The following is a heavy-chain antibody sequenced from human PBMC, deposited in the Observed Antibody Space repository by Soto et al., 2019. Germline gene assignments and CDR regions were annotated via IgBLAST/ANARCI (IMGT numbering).Heavy chain of an antibody. Sequence: SETLSLTCAVYGGSFSGYYWSWIRQPPGKGLEWIGEINHSGSTNYNPSLKSRVTISVDTSKNQFSLKLSSVTAADTAVYYCARAPSHPSNLDYWGQGTLVTVSS. CDR3: ARAPSHPSNLDY. CDR2: INHSGST. J-gene: IGHJ4*02. CDR1: GGSFSGYY. V-gene: IGHV4-34*01.